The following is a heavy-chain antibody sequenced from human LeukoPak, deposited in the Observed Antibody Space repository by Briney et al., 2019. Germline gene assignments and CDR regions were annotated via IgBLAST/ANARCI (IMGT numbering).Heavy chain of an antibody. CDR1: GFTFSSYW. CDR2: INSDGSST. CDR3: ARANYVVAVTYGMDV. Sequence: GGSLRLSCAASGFTFSSYWMHWVRQAPGKGLVWVSRINSDGSSTSYADSVKGRFTISRGNAKNTLYLQMNSLRAEDTAVYYCARANYVVAVTYGMDVWGQGTTVTVSS. V-gene: IGHV3-74*01. J-gene: IGHJ6*02. D-gene: IGHD2-15*01.